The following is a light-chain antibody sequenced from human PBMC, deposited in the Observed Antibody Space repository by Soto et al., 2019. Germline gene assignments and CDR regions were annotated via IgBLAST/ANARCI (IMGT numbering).Light chain of an antibody. CDR2: DAS. CDR1: QSVSSY. CDR3: QQRSNWPALT. V-gene: IGKV3-11*01. Sequence: EIVWTQSPATLSLSPGERATLSCRASQSVSSYLAWYQQKPGQAPRLLIYDASNRATGIPARFSGSGSGTDFTLTISGLEPEEFAVYYCQQRSNWPALTFGGGTQVESK. J-gene: IGKJ4*01.